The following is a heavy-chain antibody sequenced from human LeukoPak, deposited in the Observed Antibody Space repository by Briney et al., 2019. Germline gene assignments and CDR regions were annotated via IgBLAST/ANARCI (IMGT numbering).Heavy chain of an antibody. CDR1: GFAFSNYN. D-gene: IGHD1-26*01. V-gene: IGHV3-21*04. CDR2: ISSSSGHI. CDR3: ARLQGSYYVNHAFDI. Sequence: GGSLRLSCAVSGFAFSNYNMNWVRQAPGKGLEWVASISSSSGHIHYADSVKGRFTISRDNAKNSLYLQMNSLRAEDTALYYCARLQGSYYVNHAFDIWGQGTMVTVSS. J-gene: IGHJ3*02.